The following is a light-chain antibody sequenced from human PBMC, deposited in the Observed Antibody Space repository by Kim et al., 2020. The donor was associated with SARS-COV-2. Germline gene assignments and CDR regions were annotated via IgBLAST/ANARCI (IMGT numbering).Light chain of an antibody. CDR2: GKN. J-gene: IGLJ2*01. V-gene: IGLV3-19*01. Sequence: VALGQTVRITCQGDSLRSDYATWYQQKPGQAPILFIYGKNNRPSGIPDRFSGSSSGNTASLTITGTQAGDEADYYCNSRDSNDNVVFGGGTQLTVL. CDR1: SLRSDY. CDR3: NSRDSNDNVV.